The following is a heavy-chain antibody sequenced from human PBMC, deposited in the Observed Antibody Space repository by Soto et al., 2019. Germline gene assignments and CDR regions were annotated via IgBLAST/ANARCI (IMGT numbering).Heavy chain of an antibody. V-gene: IGHV4-34*01. CDR3: ANRLGSF. CDR2: THHTGST. Sequence: QVQLQQWGTGLLKPSEPLSLTCAVYVGSFTTYYWAWIRQSPGKGLDWIGETHHTGSTTYSPSLMSRVSISIDTSRNQFTLKLRAVTAADTGVYYCANRLGSFWGQGVLVTVSS. D-gene: IGHD3-16*01. J-gene: IGHJ4*02. CDR1: VGSFTTYY.